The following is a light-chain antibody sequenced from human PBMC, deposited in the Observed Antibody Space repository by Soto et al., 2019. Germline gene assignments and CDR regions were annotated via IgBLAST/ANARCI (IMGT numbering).Light chain of an antibody. V-gene: IGKV3-20*01. CDR3: QQYGSSPPWT. CDR2: GAS. Sequence: EIVLTQSPGTLSLSPGERATLSCRASQSVSSSYLAWYQQKPGQAPRLLIYGASSRATGIPDRFSGSGSGRDFTRTISRLEREDFAVDYCQQYGSSPPWTFGQGTKVEIK. J-gene: IGKJ1*01. CDR1: QSVSSSY.